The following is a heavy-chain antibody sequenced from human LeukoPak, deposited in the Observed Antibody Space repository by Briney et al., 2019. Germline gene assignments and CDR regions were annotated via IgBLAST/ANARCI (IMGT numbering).Heavy chain of an antibody. CDR2: ISGSGGST. CDR3: ARAPPSRGDV. Sequence: GGSLRLSCAASGFTFSSYGMSWVRQAPGKGLEWVSAISGSGGSTYYADSVKGRFTISRDNAKNSLYLQMNSLRAEDTAVYYCARAPPSRGDVWGKGTTVTISS. J-gene: IGHJ6*04. V-gene: IGHV3-23*01. CDR1: GFTFSSYG.